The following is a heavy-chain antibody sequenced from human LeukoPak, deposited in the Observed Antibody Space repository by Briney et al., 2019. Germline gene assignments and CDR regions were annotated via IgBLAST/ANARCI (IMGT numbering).Heavy chain of an antibody. CDR3: ARPSNIFYYYDMNV. CDR1: GFTFSTFA. V-gene: IGHV3-30-3*01. J-gene: IGHJ6*02. D-gene: IGHD2-21*01. Sequence: GGSLRLSCAASGFTFSTFAMHWVRQAPGKGLDWVAAISYDGSNKCYADSVKGRFTISRDNSKNTLYLQMNSLRGEDRAVYYCARPSNIFYYYDMNVWAQGTTVTVSS. CDR2: ISYDGSNK.